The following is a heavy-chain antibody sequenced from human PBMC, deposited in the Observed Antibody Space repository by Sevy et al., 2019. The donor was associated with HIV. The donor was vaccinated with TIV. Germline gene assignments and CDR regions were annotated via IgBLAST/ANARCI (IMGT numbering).Heavy chain of an antibody. CDR1: GFTFSDYY. V-gene: IGHV3-11*04. CDR3: AREGTMAGIAAAGISSGF. CDR2: ISSSGGTI. Sequence: GGSLRLSCAASGFTFSDYYMSWIRQAPGKGLEWVSYISSSGGTIYYADSVKGRFTISRDNAKNSLYLQMNSLRAEDTAVYYCAREGTMAGIAAAGISSGFWGQGTLVTVSS. J-gene: IGHJ4*02. D-gene: IGHD6-13*01.